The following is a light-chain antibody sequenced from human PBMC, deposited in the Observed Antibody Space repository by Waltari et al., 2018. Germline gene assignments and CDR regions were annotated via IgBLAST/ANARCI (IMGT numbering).Light chain of an antibody. V-gene: IGLV1-44*01. CDR2: GNN. Sequence: QSVLTQPPSASGTPGQRVTTSCSGSSTNIGRNTVTWYQQLPGTAPKLLIYGNNQRPSGVPDRFSGSKSGTSASLAIGGLQSEDEADYYCAAWDDSLNGVLFGGGTKLTVL. J-gene: IGLJ2*01. CDR1: STNIGRNT. CDR3: AAWDDSLNGVL.